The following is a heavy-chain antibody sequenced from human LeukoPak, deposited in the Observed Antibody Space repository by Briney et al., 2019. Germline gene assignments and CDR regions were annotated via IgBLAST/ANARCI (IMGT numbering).Heavy chain of an antibody. Sequence: SETLSLTCAVSGGSISSGGYSWSWIRQPPGKGLEWIGYIYHSGSTYYNPSLKSRVTISVDRSKNQFSLKLSSVTAADTAVYYCARVGSSGWYPRGAFDIWGQGTMVTVSS. CDR2: IYHSGST. V-gene: IGHV4-30-2*01. D-gene: IGHD6-19*01. CDR1: GGSISSGGYS. J-gene: IGHJ3*02. CDR3: ARVGSSGWYPRGAFDI.